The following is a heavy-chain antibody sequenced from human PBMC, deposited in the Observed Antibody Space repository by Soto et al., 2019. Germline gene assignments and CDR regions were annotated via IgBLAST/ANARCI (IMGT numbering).Heavy chain of an antibody. V-gene: IGHV3-66*01. CDR1: GFTVSSNY. CDR2: IYSGGST. J-gene: IGHJ6*03. D-gene: IGHD6-6*01. Sequence: EVQLVESGGGLVQPGGSLRLSCAASGFTVSSNYMSWVRQAPGKGLEWVSVIYSGGSTFYADSVEGRFTISRDNSMNTVHLQLNSLRAEDAGVYYCAREIGRGAAQTTYMDVWGKGTTVTVS. CDR3: AREIGRGAAQTTYMDV.